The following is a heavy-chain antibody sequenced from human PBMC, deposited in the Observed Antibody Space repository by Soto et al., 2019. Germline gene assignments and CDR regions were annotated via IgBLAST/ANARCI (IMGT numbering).Heavy chain of an antibody. CDR2: IYHTGTT. CDR1: GSSMSDYY. CDR3: ARGNLGYCSGGSCLDFDY. D-gene: IGHD2-15*01. V-gene: IGHV4-59*01. Sequence: SETLSLTCHVSGSSMSDYYWSWIRQSPGKGLEWFGYIYHTGTTNYNPSLKSRVTMSIDTSSNQFSLRVRSVTAADTAVYYCARGNLGYCSGGSCLDFDYWGQGTLVTVSS. J-gene: IGHJ4*02.